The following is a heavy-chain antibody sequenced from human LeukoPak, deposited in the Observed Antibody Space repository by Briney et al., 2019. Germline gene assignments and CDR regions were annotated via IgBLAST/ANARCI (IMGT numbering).Heavy chain of an antibody. CDR2: IWYDGSKI. D-gene: IGHD4-17*01. J-gene: IGHJ4*02. CDR1: GFTFSAYA. V-gene: IGHV3-33*01. Sequence: PGGSLRLSCTASGFTFSAYAMHWVRQAPGKGLEWVALIWYDGSKIYYADSVKGRFTISRDNSWNTLYLQMNSLRAEDTAIYYCARSSGDYGIFDYWGQGTLVTVSS. CDR3: ARSSGDYGIFDY.